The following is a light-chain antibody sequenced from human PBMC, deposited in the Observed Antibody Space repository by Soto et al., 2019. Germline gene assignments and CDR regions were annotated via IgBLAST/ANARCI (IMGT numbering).Light chain of an antibody. V-gene: IGKV3-11*01. Sequence: EIVLTQSPATLSLSPGDIATLSCRASQSVNSYLAWYQQKCGQAPRLLIYDTSNRAIGIPDKFSGSGSGTVFTLTLSSLEPEDFAVYYCQQRSSWPTFGQGTRLEIK. CDR2: DTS. CDR3: QQRSSWPT. CDR1: QSVNSY. J-gene: IGKJ2*01.